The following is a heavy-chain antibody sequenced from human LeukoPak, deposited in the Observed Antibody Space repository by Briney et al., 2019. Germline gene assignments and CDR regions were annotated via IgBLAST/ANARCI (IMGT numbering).Heavy chain of an antibody. D-gene: IGHD1-20*01. J-gene: IGHJ4*02. V-gene: IGHV3-64*01. Sequence: PGGSLRLSCAASGFTFSRYAMHRVRQAPGKGLESVSAISSNGGSTYYANSVKGRFTISRDNSKNTLHLQMGSLRAEDLAVYYCARDFGLTGKVDYWGQGTLVTVSS. CDR1: GFTFSRYA. CDR3: ARDFGLTGKVDY. CDR2: ISSNGGST.